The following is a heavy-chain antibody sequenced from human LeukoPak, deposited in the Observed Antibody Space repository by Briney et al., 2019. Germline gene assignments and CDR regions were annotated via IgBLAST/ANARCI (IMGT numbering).Heavy chain of an antibody. V-gene: IGHV4-34*01. J-gene: IGHJ4*02. CDR2: INHSGST. CDR1: GGSFSGYY. D-gene: IGHD4/OR15-4a*01. CDR3: ARGSGCPRY. Sequence: SETLSLTCAVYGGSFSGYYWSWIRQPPGKGLEWIGEINHSGSTNYNPSLKSRVTISVDTSKNQFSLKLSSVTAADTAVYYCARGSGCPRYWGQGTLVTVAS.